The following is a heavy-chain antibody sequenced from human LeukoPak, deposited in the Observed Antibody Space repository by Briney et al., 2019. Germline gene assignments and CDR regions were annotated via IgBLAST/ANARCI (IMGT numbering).Heavy chain of an antibody. J-gene: IGHJ4*02. V-gene: IGHV3-23*01. CDR2: ISGSGGST. D-gene: IGHD3-10*01. Sequence: GGSLRLSCAASGFTFSSHGMSWVRQAPGKGLEWVSAISGSGGSTYYADSVKGRFTISRDNSKNTLYLQMNSLRAEDTAVYYCAKDPVVRGVIISGLDYWGQGTLVTVSS. CDR1: GFTFSSHG. CDR3: AKDPVVRGVIISGLDY.